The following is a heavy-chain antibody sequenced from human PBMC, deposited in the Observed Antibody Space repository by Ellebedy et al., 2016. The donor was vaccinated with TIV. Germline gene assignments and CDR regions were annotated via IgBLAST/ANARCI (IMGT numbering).Heavy chain of an antibody. CDR3: AKSRSSGWLHTPDY. Sequence: AASVKVSCKASGYTFTSYYMHWVRQAPGQGLEWLGIINPSGGSTTYAQNLQGRVTMTRDTSTTTVYMELSSLRSEDTAVYYCAKSRSSGWLHTPDYWGQGTIVIVSS. V-gene: IGHV1-46*04. D-gene: IGHD6-19*01. CDR1: GYTFTSYY. CDR2: INPSGGST. J-gene: IGHJ4*02.